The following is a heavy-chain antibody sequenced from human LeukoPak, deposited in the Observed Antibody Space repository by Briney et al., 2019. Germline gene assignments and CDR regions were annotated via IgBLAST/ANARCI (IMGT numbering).Heavy chain of an antibody. CDR1: GVSISNYY. CDR3: ARDQGDGYRRGYLDY. Sequence: SETLSLTCTVSGVSISNYYWSWIRQPPGKGLEWIGYIHPSGSTNYNPYNPSLKSRVTISVDTSKNQFSLKLSSVTAADTAVYYCARDQGDGYRRGYLDYWGQGTLVTVSS. J-gene: IGHJ4*02. V-gene: IGHV4-59*01. CDR2: IHPSGST. D-gene: IGHD5-24*01.